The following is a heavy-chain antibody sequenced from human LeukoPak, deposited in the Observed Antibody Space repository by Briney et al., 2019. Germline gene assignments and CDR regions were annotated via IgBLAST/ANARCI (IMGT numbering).Heavy chain of an antibody. D-gene: IGHD1-26*01. CDR1: GFTFRNFW. V-gene: IGHV3-7*03. J-gene: IGHJ6*02. Sequence: PGGSLRLSCAASGFTFRNFWMTWVRQAPGKGLEWVANIKQDGSEKHYVDSVKGRFTISRDNAKNSLYLQMNSLRAEDTAVYYCGGPNPLLVRPSAMDVWGQGTTVTVSS. CDR2: IKQDGSEK. CDR3: GGPNPLLVRPSAMDV.